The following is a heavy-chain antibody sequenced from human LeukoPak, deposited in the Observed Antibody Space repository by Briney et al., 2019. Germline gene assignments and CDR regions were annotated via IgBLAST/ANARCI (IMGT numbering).Heavy chain of an antibody. CDR2: ISSGDNTI. CDR3: ASLYGDPYYYYYYYMDV. CDR1: GFIFSDYY. D-gene: IGHD4-17*01. Sequence: KPGGSLRLSCAASGFIFSDYYMSWIRQAPGKGLEWIAYISSGDNTIYYADSVKGRFTVSRDSAKNSLYLQMDSLRAEDTAVYYCASLYGDPYYYYYYYMDVWGKGTTVTVSS. V-gene: IGHV3-11*01. J-gene: IGHJ6*03.